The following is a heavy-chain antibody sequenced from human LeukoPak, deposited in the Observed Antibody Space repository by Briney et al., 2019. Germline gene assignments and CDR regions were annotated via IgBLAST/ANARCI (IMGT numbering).Heavy chain of an antibody. Sequence: ASVKVSCKASGYTFTGYYMHWVRQAPGQGLEWMGWINPNSGGTNYAQKFQGRVTMTRDTSISTAYMELSRLRSDDTAVYYCARVRAYSSGWYYYYMDVWGKGTTVTVSS. CDR1: GYTFTGYY. J-gene: IGHJ6*03. CDR2: INPNSGGT. D-gene: IGHD6-19*01. CDR3: ARVRAYSSGWYYYYMDV. V-gene: IGHV1-2*02.